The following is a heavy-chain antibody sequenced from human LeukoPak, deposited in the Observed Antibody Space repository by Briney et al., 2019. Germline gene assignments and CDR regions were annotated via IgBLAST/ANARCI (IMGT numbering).Heavy chain of an antibody. CDR3: AGVRYTVVPWAFDF. D-gene: IGHD4-23*01. CDR2: ISSSSSYI. CDR1: GFTFSSYS. Sequence: GGSLRLSCAASGFTFSSYSMNWVRQAPGKGLEWVSSISSSSSYIYYADSVKGRFTISRDNAKNSLYLQMNSLRAEDTAVYYCAGVRYTVVPWAFDFWGQGTMVTVSS. J-gene: IGHJ3*01. V-gene: IGHV3-21*01.